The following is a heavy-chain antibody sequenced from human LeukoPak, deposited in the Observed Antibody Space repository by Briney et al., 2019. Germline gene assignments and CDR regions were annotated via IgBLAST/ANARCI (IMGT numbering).Heavy chain of an antibody. J-gene: IGHJ4*02. CDR1: GFTFSNAW. Sequence: AGGSLRLSCAASGFTFSNAWMSWVRQAPGKGLEWVGRIKSKTDGGTTDYAAPVKGRFTISRDDSKNTLYLQMNSLKTEDTAVYYCTTDGSYCSSTSCFDYWGQGTLVTVSS. V-gene: IGHV3-15*01. CDR2: IKSKTDGGTT. D-gene: IGHD2-2*01. CDR3: TTDGSYCSSTSCFDY.